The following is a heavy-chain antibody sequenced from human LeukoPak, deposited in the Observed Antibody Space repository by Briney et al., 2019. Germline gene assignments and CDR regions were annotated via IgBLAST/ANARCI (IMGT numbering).Heavy chain of an antibody. Sequence: PSETLSLTCAVYGGSFSGYYWSWIRQPPGKGLEWIGEINHSGSTNYNPSLKSRVTISVDTSKNQFSLKLSSVTAADTAVYYCARTRGITMVRGVAFDYWGQGTLVTVSS. CDR2: INHSGST. J-gene: IGHJ4*02. D-gene: IGHD3-10*01. CDR3: ARTRGITMVRGVAFDY. V-gene: IGHV4-34*01. CDR1: GGSFSGYY.